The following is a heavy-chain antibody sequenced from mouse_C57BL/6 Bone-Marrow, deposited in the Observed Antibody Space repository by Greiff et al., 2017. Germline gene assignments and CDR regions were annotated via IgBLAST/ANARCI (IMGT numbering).Heavy chain of an antibody. CDR1: GFTFSSYG. CDR3: ARQRFTTYYYSMDY. CDR2: ISSGGSYT. J-gene: IGHJ4*01. V-gene: IGHV5-6*01. Sequence: EVMLVESGGDLVKPGGSLKLSCAASGFTFSSYGMSWVRQTPDTRLAWVATISSGGSYTYSPDSVKGRFTISRDNAKNTLYLQMSSLKSEDTAMYYGARQRFTTYYYSMDYWGKGTSGTVSS. D-gene: IGHD2-12*01.